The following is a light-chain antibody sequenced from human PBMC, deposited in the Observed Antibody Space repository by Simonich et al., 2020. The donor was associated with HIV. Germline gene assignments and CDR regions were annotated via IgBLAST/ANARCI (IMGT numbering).Light chain of an antibody. CDR2: QDG. V-gene: IGLV3-1*01. CDR3: QTWDSSTVA. Sequence: SYELTQPPSVSVSPGQTASITCSGDKLGNKYAFWYQQKSGQSPVLVIYQDGKRPSGIPGRFSGSNSGNTATLTISGTQAMDEADYYCQTWDSSTVAFGGGTKLTVL. J-gene: IGLJ2*01. CDR1: KLGNKY.